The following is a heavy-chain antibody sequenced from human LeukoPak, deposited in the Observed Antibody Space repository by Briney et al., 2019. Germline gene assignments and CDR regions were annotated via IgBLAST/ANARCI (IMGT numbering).Heavy chain of an antibody. CDR1: GGSIGSDNYY. D-gene: IGHD2-2*02. V-gene: IGHV4-39*01. J-gene: IGHJ4*02. CDR2: IFYTGTT. Sequence: SETLSLTCTVSGGSIGSDNYYWDWIRQPPGKGLEFIAGIFYTGTTYYNPSLKSRVTISIDTSKNQLTLKLYSVTAADTAVYYCARRRGYCSSTSCYTPYYFDYWGQGTLVTVSS. CDR3: ARRRGYCSSTSCYTPYYFDY.